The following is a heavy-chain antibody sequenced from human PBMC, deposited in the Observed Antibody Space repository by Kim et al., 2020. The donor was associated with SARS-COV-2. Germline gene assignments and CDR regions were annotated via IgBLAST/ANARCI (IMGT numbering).Heavy chain of an antibody. CDR2: TYYSGST. CDR3: ARARITMIVVVKQFDY. J-gene: IGHJ4*02. CDR1: GGSISSGGYY. V-gene: IGHV4-31*03. Sequence: SETLSLTCTVSGGSISSGGYYWSWIRQHPGKGLEWIGYTYYSGSTYYNPSLKSRVTMSVDTSKNQFSLKLSSVTAADTAVYYCARARITMIVVVKQFDYWGQGTLVTVSS. D-gene: IGHD3-22*01.